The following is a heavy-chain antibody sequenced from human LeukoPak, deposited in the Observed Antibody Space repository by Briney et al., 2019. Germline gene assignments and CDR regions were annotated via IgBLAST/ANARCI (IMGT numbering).Heavy chain of an antibody. J-gene: IGHJ5*02. CDR1: GFTFSDYY. CDR2: ISSSGSTI. V-gene: IGHV3-11*01. Sequence: PGGSLRLSCAASGFTFSDYYMSWIRQAPGKGLEWVSYISSSGSTIYYADSVKGRFTISRDNAKNSLYLQMNSLRAEDTAVYYCARAEYYYDSSGYYPTNWFDPWGQGTLVTVSS. D-gene: IGHD3-22*01. CDR3: ARAEYYYDSSGYYPTNWFDP.